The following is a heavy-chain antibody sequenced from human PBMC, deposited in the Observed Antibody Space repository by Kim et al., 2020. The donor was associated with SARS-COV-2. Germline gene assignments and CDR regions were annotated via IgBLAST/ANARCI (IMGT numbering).Heavy chain of an antibody. CDR3: TGDYSSPDYYYYYGMDV. CDR2: IRSKANSYAT. J-gene: IGHJ6*02. Sequence: GGSLRLSCAASGFTFSGSAMHWVRQASGKGLEWVGRIRSKANSYATAYAASVKGRFTISRDDSKNTAYLQMNSLKTEDTAVYYCTGDYSSPDYYYYYGMDVWGQGTTVTVSS. CDR1: GFTFSGSA. D-gene: IGHD6-13*01. V-gene: IGHV3-73*01.